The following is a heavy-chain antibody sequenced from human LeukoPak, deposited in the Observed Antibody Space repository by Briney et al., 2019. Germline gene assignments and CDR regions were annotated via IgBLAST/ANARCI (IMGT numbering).Heavy chain of an antibody. Sequence: SETLSLTCGVSGYSISRGYYWAWIRQPPGKGLEWIGTIYHIGSTYYNPSLESRVTISVDKSKNEFSLNLNSVTAADTAVYYCARAGWIITSGIDYWGQGALATVSS. V-gene: IGHV4-38-2*01. CDR3: ARAGWIITSGIDY. CDR2: IYHIGST. D-gene: IGHD1-20*01. CDR1: GYSISRGYY. J-gene: IGHJ4*02.